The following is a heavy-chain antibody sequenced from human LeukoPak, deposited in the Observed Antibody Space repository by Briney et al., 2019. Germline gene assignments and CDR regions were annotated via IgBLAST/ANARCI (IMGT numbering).Heavy chain of an antibody. CDR1: GGTFSSHA. CDR3: ARDGGDPNPIFDY. D-gene: IGHD4-17*01. V-gene: IGHV1-69*13. Sequence: GASVTVSCKASGGTFSSHAISWVRQAPGQGLEWMGGIIPIFGTANYAQKFQGRVTITADESKSTAYMELSSLRSEDTAVYYCARDGGDPNPIFDYWGQGTLVTVSS. CDR2: IIPIFGTA. J-gene: IGHJ4*02.